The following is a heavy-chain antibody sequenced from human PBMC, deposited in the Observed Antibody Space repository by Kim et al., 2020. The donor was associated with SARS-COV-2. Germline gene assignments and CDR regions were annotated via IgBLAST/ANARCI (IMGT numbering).Heavy chain of an antibody. Sequence: SETLSLTCTVSGGSISSGGYYWSWIRQHPGKGLEWIGYIYYSGSTYYNPSLKSRVTISVDTSKNQFSLKLSSVTAADTAVYYCARGAQLRLGELSSYNWFDPWGQGTLVTVSS. CDR2: IYYSGST. CDR1: GGSISSGGYY. D-gene: IGHD3-16*02. CDR3: ARGAQLRLGELSSYNWFDP. J-gene: IGHJ5*02. V-gene: IGHV4-31*03.